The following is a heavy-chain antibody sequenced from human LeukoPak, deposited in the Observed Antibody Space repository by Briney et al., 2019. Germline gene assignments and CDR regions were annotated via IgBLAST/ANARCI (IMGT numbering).Heavy chain of an antibody. J-gene: IGHJ4*02. CDR1: GGSFSGYY. CDR2: INHSGST. Sequence: PSETQSLTCAVYGGSFSGYYWSWIRQPPGKGREWSGEINHSGSTNYNPSLKSRVTISVDTSKNQFSLQLSSVTADDTAVYYCARGSRYYDSSGYYLDYWGQGTLVTVSS. CDR3: ARGSRYYDSSGYYLDY. V-gene: IGHV4-34*01. D-gene: IGHD3-22*01.